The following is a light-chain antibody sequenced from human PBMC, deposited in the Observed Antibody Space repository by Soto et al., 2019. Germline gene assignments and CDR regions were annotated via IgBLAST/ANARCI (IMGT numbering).Light chain of an antibody. V-gene: IGKV1-39*01. CDR1: QSISSY. CDR2: AAS. Sequence: DIQMTQSPSSLSASVGDRVTITCRASQSISSYLNWFQHKPGKAPKLVIYAASSLQSGVPSRFSGSGSGTDFTITISSLQPEDFATYYCQQSYSTPQLTFGGGTKVEIK. CDR3: QQSYSTPQLT. J-gene: IGKJ4*01.